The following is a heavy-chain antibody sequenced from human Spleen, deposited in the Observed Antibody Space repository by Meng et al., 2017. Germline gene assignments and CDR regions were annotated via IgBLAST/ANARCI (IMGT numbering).Heavy chain of an antibody. V-gene: IGHV7-4-1*02. D-gene: IGHD2-2*01. CDR2: INTNTANP. Sequence: QGQLVQSGSELKKPGASVKVSCKASGYTFTSYAMNWVRQAPGQGLEWMGWINTNTANPTYAQDFSGRFVFSLDTSVSTAYLQISSLKAEDTAVYYCTRDGYSDCSRTSCFDYWGQGTLVTVSS. CDR1: GYTFTSYA. CDR3: TRDGYSDCSRTSCFDY. J-gene: IGHJ4*02.